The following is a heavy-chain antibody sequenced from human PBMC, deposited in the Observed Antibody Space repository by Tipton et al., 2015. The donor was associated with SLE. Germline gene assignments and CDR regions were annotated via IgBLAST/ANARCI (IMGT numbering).Heavy chain of an antibody. CDR3: VKGISSGWHGRIDF. CDR1: GFTFDDYA. V-gene: IGHV3-9*01. D-gene: IGHD6-25*01. Sequence: SLRLSCAASGFTFDDYALQWVRQPPGKGLEWVSGINWNSGSIGYTDSVKGRFTISRDNAKNLLFLQMNNLRPDDTAVYYCVKGISSGWHGRIDFWGQGILVTVSS. CDR2: INWNSGSI. J-gene: IGHJ4*02.